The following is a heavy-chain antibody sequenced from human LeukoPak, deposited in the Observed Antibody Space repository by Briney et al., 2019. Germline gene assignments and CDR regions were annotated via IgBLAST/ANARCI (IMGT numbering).Heavy chain of an antibody. J-gene: IGHJ4*02. CDR3: ARAGSHWHYVY. V-gene: IGHV3-7*01. D-gene: IGHD3-10*01. Sequence: GGSLRLSCAASGFTFSGFSMSWVRQSPTKGLERVANIKQDGSERYYVDSVKGRFTISRDNAKNSLSLQMNNPRVEDTAVYYCARAGSHWHYVYWGQGTVVTVSS. CDR2: IKQDGSER. CDR1: GFTFSGFS.